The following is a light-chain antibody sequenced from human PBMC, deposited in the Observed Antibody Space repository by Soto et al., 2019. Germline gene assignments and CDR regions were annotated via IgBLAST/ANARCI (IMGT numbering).Light chain of an antibody. CDR1: RCISRY. Sequence: EIVLTQFPGTLSLSPGKRTTLSCRSSRCISRYLGCYQQKLGQDLSLLLYGASSRVTGTPGRFSGSGTGTDFTLTIDRLEPEDLALYYCQHYGSSPPSFGQGTKV. J-gene: IGKJ1*01. CDR3: QHYGSSPPS. V-gene: IGKV3-20*01. CDR2: GAS.